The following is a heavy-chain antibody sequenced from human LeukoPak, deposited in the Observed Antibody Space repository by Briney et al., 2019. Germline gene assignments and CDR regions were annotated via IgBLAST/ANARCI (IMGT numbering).Heavy chain of an antibody. CDR3: ARDWNGSGSYYNVD. D-gene: IGHD3-10*01. V-gene: IGHV4-39*07. CDR1: GGSISSSSYY. J-gene: IGHJ4*02. Sequence: SETLSLTCTVSGGSISSSSYYWGWIRQPPGKGLEWIGSIYYSGSTYYNPSLKSRVTISVDTSKNQFSLKLSSVTAADTAVYYCARDWNGSGSYYNVDWGQGTLVTVSS. CDR2: IYYSGST.